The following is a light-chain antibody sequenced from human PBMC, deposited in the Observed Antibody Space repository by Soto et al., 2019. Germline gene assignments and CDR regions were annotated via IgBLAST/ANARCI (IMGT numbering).Light chain of an antibody. Sequence: QAVVTQPPSASGTPGQRVSISCSGSSSNIGDRDVDWYQQVPGTAPKLLIYGPNQRPSGVPDRFSASKSGASASLAISGLQFEDEAVYYCSTWDDSLNGWVFGGGTKVTVL. CDR2: GPN. J-gene: IGLJ3*02. CDR1: SSNIGDRD. CDR3: STWDDSLNGWV. V-gene: IGLV1-44*01.